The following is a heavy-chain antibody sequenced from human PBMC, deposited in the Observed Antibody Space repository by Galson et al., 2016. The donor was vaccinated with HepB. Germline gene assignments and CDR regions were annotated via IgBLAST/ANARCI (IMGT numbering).Heavy chain of an antibody. D-gene: IGHD3-10*01. CDR1: GGSVSSGGYF. CDR2: IHYNGRP. CDR3: ARGELALGFDY. J-gene: IGHJ4*02. Sequence: LSLTCTVSGGSVSSGGYFWSWIRQPPGKGLEWIAEIHYNGRPNHSPSLKSRVTISVDKSRNQFSLKLSSVTAADTAVYYCARGELALGFDYWGQGALVTVSS. V-gene: IGHV4-61*08.